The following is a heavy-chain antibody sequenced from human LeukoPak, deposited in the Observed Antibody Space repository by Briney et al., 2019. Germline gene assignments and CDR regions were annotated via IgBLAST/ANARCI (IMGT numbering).Heavy chain of an antibody. CDR3: ARVASSSSDDAFDI. Sequence: SDTLSLTCTVSGGAISSGDYYWSWIRQPPGKDLAWLGYVYYSGSTYYYPSLKSRVTISVDTSKNQFSLKLSSVTAADTAVYYCARVASSSSDDAFDIWGQGTMVTVSS. CDR1: GGAISSGDYY. J-gene: IGHJ3*02. CDR2: VYYSGST. D-gene: IGHD6-6*01. V-gene: IGHV4-30-4*02.